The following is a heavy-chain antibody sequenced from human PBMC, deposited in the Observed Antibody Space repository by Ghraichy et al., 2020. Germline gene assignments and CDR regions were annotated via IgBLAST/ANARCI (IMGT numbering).Heavy chain of an antibody. CDR1: GASITSNDYY. Sequence: SETLSLTCTVSGASITSNDYYWDWIRQPPGKGLEWIANIFIGGNTYRNPSLEGRVTVSVDTSKNQFSLRLSSVTAADTAVYYCARRHCSSGICYFFDYWGQGTLVTVSS. CDR3: ARRHCSSGICYFFDY. V-gene: IGHV4-39*01. CDR2: IFIGGNT. J-gene: IGHJ4*02. D-gene: IGHD2-21*02.